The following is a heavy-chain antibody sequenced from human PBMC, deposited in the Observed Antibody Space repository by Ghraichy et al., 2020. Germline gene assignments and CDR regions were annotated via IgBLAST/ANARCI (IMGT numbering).Heavy chain of an antibody. CDR2: ISSSSSYI. CDR3: CYGDHGGY. J-gene: IGHJ4*02. Sequence: GGSLRLSCAASGFRFSTYTMNWVRQAPGKGLEWVSSISSSSSYIYYADSVKGRFTISRDNAKNSLYLQMNSLRAEDTAVYYCCYGDHGGYWGQGTLVTVSS. D-gene: IGHD4-17*01. V-gene: IGHV3-21*01. CDR1: GFRFSTYT.